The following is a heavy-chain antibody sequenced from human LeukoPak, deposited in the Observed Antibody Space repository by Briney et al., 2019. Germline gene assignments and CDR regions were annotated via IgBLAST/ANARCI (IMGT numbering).Heavy chain of an antibody. Sequence: PGGSLRLSCAASGFTFSSNYMSWVRQAPGKGLEWVSVIYSGGSTYYADSVKGRFTISRDNSKNTLYLQMNSLRAEDTAVYYCARVGRPNDYGGTRPFDYWGQGTLVTVSS. CDR1: GFTFSSNY. J-gene: IGHJ4*02. D-gene: IGHD4-23*01. CDR3: ARVGRPNDYGGTRPFDY. V-gene: IGHV3-66*01. CDR2: IYSGGST.